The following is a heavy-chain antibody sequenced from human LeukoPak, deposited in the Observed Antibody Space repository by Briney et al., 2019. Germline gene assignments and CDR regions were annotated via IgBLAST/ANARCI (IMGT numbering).Heavy chain of an antibody. CDR1: GYTFTSYG. CDR2: ISAYNGNT. V-gene: IGHV1-18*01. CDR3: ARDQPGYWAAMAWTVSGYFDL. J-gene: IGHJ2*01. Sequence: ASVKVSCKASGYTFTSYGISWVRQAPGQGLEWMGWISAYNGNTNYAQKLQGRVTMTTDTSTSTAYMELRSLRSDDTAVYYCARDQPGYWAAMAWTVSGYFDLWGRGTLVTVSS. D-gene: IGHD5-18*01.